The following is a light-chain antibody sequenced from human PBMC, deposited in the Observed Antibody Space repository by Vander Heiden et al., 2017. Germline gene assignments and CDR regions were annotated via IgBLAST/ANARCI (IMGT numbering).Light chain of an antibody. J-gene: IGLJ2*01. V-gene: IGLV3-21*02. CDR1: NIGRNN. CDR2: DDS. Sequence: SYVLTQPPAVSVAPGQTARFSCGGSNIGRNNVNWYRQKPGQAPVLVVYDDSDRPSGIPERFSGSNSENTATLTITRVEAGDEADYYCQVWDSDSDLVIFGGGTKLTVL. CDR3: QVWDSDSDLVI.